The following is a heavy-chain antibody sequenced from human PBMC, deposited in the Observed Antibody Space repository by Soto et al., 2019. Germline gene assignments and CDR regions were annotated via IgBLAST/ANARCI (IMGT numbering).Heavy chain of an antibody. V-gene: IGHV1-8*01. CDR3: ARVALCYGDYVSHWFDP. Sequence: QVQLVQSGAEVKKPGASVKVSCKASGYTFTSYDINWVRQATGQGLEWMGWMNPNSGNTGYAQKFQGRVTMTRNTSISTAYMELSSLRSEDTAVYYCARVALCYGDYVSHWFDPWGQGTLVTVSS. D-gene: IGHD4-17*01. J-gene: IGHJ5*02. CDR1: GYTFTSYD. CDR2: MNPNSGNT.